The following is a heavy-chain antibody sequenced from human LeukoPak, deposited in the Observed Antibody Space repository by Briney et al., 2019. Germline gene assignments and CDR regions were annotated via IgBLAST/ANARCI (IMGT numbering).Heavy chain of an antibody. D-gene: IGHD1-1*01. J-gene: IGHJ3*02. CDR3: ARHEYQYNWNPGTSASDI. CDR1: GGSISSSSYY. Sequence: PSETLSLTCTVSGGSISSSSYYWGWIRQPPGKGLEWIGSIYYSGSTYYNPSLKSRVTISVDTSKNQFSLKLSSVTAADTAVYYCARHEYQYNWNPGTSASDIWGQGTMVTVSS. CDR2: IYYSGST. V-gene: IGHV4-39*01.